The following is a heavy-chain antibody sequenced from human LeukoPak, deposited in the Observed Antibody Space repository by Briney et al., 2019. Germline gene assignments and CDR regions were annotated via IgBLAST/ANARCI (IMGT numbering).Heavy chain of an antibody. CDR2: IHYSGST. CDR3: ARGRLELLTFDY. J-gene: IGHJ4*02. CDR1: GGSISSSSYY. V-gene: IGHV4-39*07. Sequence: SSETLSLTCTVSGGSISSSSYYWGWIRQPPGKGLEWIGSIHYSGSTYYNPSLKSRVTISVDTSKNQFSLKLSSVTAADTAVYYCARGRLELLTFDYWGQGTLVTVSS. D-gene: IGHD1-26*01.